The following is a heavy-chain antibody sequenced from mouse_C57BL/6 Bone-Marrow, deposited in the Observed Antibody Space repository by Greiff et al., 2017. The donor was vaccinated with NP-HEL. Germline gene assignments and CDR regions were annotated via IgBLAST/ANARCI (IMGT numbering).Heavy chain of an antibody. D-gene: IGHD1-1*01. CDR3: ARRTTVVPYWYFDV. CDR2: IYPGSGNT. CDR1: GYTFTDYY. J-gene: IGHJ1*03. V-gene: IGHV1-76*01. Sequence: VQLQQSGAELVRPGASVKLSCKASGYTFTDYYINWVKQRPGQGLEWIARIYPGSGNTYSNEKFKGKATLTAEKSSSTAYMQLSSLTSEDSAVYFCARRTTVVPYWYFDVWGTGTTVTVSS.